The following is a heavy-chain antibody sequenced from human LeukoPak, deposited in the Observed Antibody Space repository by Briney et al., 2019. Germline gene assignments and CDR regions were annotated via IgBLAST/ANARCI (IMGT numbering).Heavy chain of an antibody. V-gene: IGHV1-2*02. CDR3: ATPESGYSSGWFDC. J-gene: IGHJ4*02. CDR1: GYTFTGYY. Sequence: GASVKVSCKASGYTFTGYYMHWVRQAPGQGLEWMGWINPNSGGSNYAQKFQGRVTMTRDTSISTAYMELSRLRSDDTAVYYCATPESGYSSGWFDCWGQGTLVTVSS. D-gene: IGHD6-19*01. CDR2: INPNSGGS.